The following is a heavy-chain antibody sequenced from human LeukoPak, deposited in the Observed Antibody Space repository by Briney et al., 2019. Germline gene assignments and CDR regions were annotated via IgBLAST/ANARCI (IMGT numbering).Heavy chain of an antibody. V-gene: IGHV3-23*01. CDR3: AKDQFPYYDFWSGYYH. CDR2: ISGSGGST. D-gene: IGHD3-3*01. J-gene: IGHJ5*02. CDR1: GFTFSSYA. Sequence: GGSLRLSCAASGFTFSSYAMSWVRQAPGKGLEWVSAISGSGGSTYYADSVKGRFTISRDNSKNTLYLQMNSLRAEDTAVYYCAKDQFPYYDFWSGYYHWGQGTLVTVSS.